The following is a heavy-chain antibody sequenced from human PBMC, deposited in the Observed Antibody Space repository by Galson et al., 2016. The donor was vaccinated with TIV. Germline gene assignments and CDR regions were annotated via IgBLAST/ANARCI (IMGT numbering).Heavy chain of an antibody. D-gene: IGHD7-27*01. CDR2: INPSGGDA. CDR1: GYTFTSYY. CDR3: GRERFNWGNFDY. V-gene: IGHV1-46*03. Sequence: SVKVSCKGSGYTFTSYYIHWVRQAPGQGLEWMGRINPSGGDATYAQKFQGRVILTRDTSTSTIYMDLSSLTSDDTAVYFCGRERFNWGNFDYWGQGTLVTVSS. J-gene: IGHJ4*02.